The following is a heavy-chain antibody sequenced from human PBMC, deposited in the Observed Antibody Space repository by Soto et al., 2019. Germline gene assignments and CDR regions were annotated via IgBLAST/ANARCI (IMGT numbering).Heavy chain of an antibody. CDR3: ARVGYSSGWYSPVDY. J-gene: IGHJ4*02. V-gene: IGHV3-30-3*01. CDR2: ISYDGSNK. Sequence: QVQLVESGGGVVQPGRSLRLSCAASGFTFSSYAMHWVRQAPGKGLEWVAVISYDGSNKYYADSVKGRFTISRDNSKNTLYLQMNSLRAEDTAVYYCARVGYSSGWYSPVDYWGQGTLVTVSS. CDR1: GFTFSSYA. D-gene: IGHD6-19*01.